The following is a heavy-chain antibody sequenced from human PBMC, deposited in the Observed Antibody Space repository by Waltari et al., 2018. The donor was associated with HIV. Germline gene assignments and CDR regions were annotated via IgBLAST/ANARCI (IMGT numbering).Heavy chain of an antibody. CDR2: IKQDGSEK. J-gene: IGHJ4*02. D-gene: IGHD2-15*01. CDR3: ASLYCSGGSCYDY. V-gene: IGHV3-7*01. CDR1: GFHLRSLW. Sequence: EVQLVEAGGGLVQPGGSLQLSCAGSGFHLRSLWITRSRQAPGKGLEWVANIKQDGSEKYYADSVKGRFTISRDNAKNSLYLQMNSLRAEDTAVYYCASLYCSGGSCYDYWGQGTLVTVSS.